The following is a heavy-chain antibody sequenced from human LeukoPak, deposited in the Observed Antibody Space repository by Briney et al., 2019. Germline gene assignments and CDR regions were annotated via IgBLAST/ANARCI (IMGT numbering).Heavy chain of an antibody. CDR3: ARHFTYYYDSSGYPRDAFDI. Sequence: KPSETLSLTCTVSGGSISGYYWSWIRQSPGKGLVWIGFMYYSGSTNYNPSLKSRVTMSVDMSKNQFSLKLSSVTAADTALYYCARHFTYYYDSSGYPRDAFDIWGQGTMVTVSS. J-gene: IGHJ3*02. V-gene: IGHV4-59*08. CDR1: GGSISGYY. D-gene: IGHD3-22*01. CDR2: MYYSGST.